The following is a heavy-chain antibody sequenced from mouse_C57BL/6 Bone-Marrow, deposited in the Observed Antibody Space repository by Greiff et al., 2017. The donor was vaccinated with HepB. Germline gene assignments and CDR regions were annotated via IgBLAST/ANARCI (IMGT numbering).Heavy chain of an antibody. CDR2: IYPGSGST. V-gene: IGHV1-55*01. D-gene: IGHD1-1*01. J-gene: IGHJ1*03. CDR3: AITTVVAKDWYFDV. CDR1: GYTFTSYW. Sequence: QVQLQQSGAELVKPGASVKMSCKASGYTFTSYWITWVKQRPGQGLEWIGDIYPGSGSTNYNEKFKSKATLTVDTSSSTAYMQLSSLTSEDSAVYYCAITTVVAKDWYFDVWGTVTTVTVSS.